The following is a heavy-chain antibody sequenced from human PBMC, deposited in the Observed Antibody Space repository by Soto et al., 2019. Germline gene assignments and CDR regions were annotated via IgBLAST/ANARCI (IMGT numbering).Heavy chain of an antibody. D-gene: IGHD3-22*01. Sequence: PGESLKISCKGSGYSFTSYWISWVRQMPGKGLEWMGRIGPSDSYTNYSPSFQGHVTISADKSISTAYLQWSSLKASDTAMYYCAIDSSGTPAYYYYGMDVWGQGTTVTVSS. V-gene: IGHV5-10-1*01. CDR3: AIDSSGTPAYYYYGMDV. CDR1: GYSFTSYW. J-gene: IGHJ6*02. CDR2: IGPSDSYT.